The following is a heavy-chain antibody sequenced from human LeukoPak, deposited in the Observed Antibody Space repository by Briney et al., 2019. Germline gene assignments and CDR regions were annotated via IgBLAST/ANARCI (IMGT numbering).Heavy chain of an antibody. CDR2: VDQDGSEK. D-gene: IGHD3-3*01. V-gene: IGHV3-7*03. CDR3: AKDLAFWSGYYIRYFQH. J-gene: IGHJ1*01. CDR1: GFIFNSYW. Sequence: GGSLRLSCAASGFIFNSYWMNWLRQAPGKGLEWVANVDQDGSEKYYVGSVKGRFTISRDNAKNSLYLQMNSLRAEDTAVYYCAKDLAFWSGYYIRYFQHWGQGTLVTVSS.